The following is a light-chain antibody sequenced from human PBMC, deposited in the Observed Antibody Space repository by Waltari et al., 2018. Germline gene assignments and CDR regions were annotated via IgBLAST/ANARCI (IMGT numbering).Light chain of an antibody. CDR2: GND. V-gene: IGLV1-47*01. CDR3: AAWDDSLGVWI. J-gene: IGLJ2*01. Sequence: QSVLTQPPSASGTPGQRVTISCSGSSSNIGKNYVILPQQLPGTAPKPLISGNDQRPSGVPDRFSGSKSGTSASLAISGLRSEDEADYYCAAWDDSLGVWIFGGGTKLTVL. CDR1: SSNIGKNY.